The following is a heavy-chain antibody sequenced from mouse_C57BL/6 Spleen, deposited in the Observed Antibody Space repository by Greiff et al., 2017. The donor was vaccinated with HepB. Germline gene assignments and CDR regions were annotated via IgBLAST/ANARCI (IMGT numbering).Heavy chain of an antibody. J-gene: IGHJ2*01. CDR1: GYTFTSYW. CDR3: ARQGRYSIPFDY. V-gene: IGHV1-69*01. CDR2: IDPSDSYT. Sequence: QVQLQQPGAELVMPGASVKLSCKASGYTFTSYWMHWVKQRPGQGLEWIGEIDPSDSYTNYNQKFKGKSTLTVDKSSSTAYMQLSSLTSEDSAVYYCARQGRYSIPFDYWGQGTTLTVSS. D-gene: IGHD2-5*01.